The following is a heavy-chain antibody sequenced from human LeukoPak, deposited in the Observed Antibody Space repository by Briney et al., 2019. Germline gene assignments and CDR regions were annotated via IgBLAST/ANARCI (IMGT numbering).Heavy chain of an antibody. V-gene: IGHV4-59*01. CDR1: SGSIDNYY. J-gene: IGHJ4*02. Sequence: PSETLSLTYTISSGSIDNYYWSWIRQPAGKGLEWIGQIYFSGNTNYNPSLKSRVTISVDRSKNQFPLKLSSVTAADTAVYYCARHLWSEYHKFDYWGQGTLVTVSS. CDR2: IYFSGNT. D-gene: IGHD3-3*01. CDR3: ARHLWSEYHKFDY.